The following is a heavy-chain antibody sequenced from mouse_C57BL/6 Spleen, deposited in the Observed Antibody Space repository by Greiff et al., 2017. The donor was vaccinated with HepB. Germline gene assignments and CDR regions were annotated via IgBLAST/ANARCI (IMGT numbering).Heavy chain of an antibody. CDR2: IYPRSGNT. J-gene: IGHJ3*01. Sequence: LQESGAELARPGASVTLSCKASGYTFTSYGISWVKQRTGQGLEWIGEIYPRSGNTYYNEKFKGKATLTADKSSSTAYMELRSLTSEDSAVYFCARTYGNYGFAYWGQGTLVTVSA. CDR1: GYTFTSYG. CDR3: ARTYGNYGFAY. D-gene: IGHD2-1*01. V-gene: IGHV1-81*01.